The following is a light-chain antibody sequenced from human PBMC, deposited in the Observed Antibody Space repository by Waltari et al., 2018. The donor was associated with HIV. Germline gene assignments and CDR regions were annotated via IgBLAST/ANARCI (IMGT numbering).Light chain of an antibody. CDR2: EVS. J-gene: IGLJ2*01. CDR1: SSDVGSYNL. Sequence: HSALTQPASVSGSPGQSITISCTGTSSDVGSYNLVSWYQQHPGKAPKLMIYEVSKRPSGVSNRYSGSKSGNTASLTISGLQAEDEADYYCCSYAGSSTSVFGGGTKLTVL. V-gene: IGLV2-23*02. CDR3: CSYAGSSTSV.